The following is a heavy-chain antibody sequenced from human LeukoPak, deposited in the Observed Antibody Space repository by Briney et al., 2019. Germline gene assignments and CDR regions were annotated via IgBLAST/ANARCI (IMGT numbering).Heavy chain of an antibody. Sequence: ASVKVSCKASGYTFTGYYMHWVRQAPGQGLEWMGWINPNSGGTNYAQKFQGRVTMTRDTSISTAYMELSRLRSDDTAVYYCARDKGKVSASFDYWGQGTLVTVSS. V-gene: IGHV1-2*02. CDR2: INPNSGGT. D-gene: IGHD2-8*01. CDR1: GYTFTGYY. J-gene: IGHJ4*02. CDR3: ARDKGKVSASFDY.